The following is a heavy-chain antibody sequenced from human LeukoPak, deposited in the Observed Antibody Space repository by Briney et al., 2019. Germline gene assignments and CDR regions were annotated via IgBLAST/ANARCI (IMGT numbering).Heavy chain of an antibody. CDR2: ISYDGSND. CDR3: ARAGWMATISHPLDY. V-gene: IGHV3-30-3*01. D-gene: IGHD5-24*01. Sequence: GGSLRLSCAASGLTFSSYAMHWVRQAPGKGLEWVAVISYDGSNDYYADSVKGRFTISRDQSKDTLYLQMNSLRAADTAVYYCARAGWMATISHPLDYWGQGTLVTVSS. CDR1: GLTFSSYA. J-gene: IGHJ4*02.